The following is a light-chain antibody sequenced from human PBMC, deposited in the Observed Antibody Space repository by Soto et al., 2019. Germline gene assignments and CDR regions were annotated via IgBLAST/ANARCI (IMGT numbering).Light chain of an antibody. V-gene: IGKV3-11*01. Sequence: ELVLTQSPGTLSLSPGERATLXXRASQSVSSYLAWYQQKPGQAPRIXIYDASNTATGIPARFSGSGSGTDFTLTISSLEPEDFAVYYCQQRSNWTLTFGGGTKVDIK. CDR2: DAS. J-gene: IGKJ4*01. CDR1: QSVSSY. CDR3: QQRSNWTLT.